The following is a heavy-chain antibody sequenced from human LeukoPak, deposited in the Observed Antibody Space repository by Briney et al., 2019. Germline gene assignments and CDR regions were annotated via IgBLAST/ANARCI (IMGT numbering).Heavy chain of an antibody. CDR2: INPNSGGT. V-gene: IGHV1-2*02. CDR3: ARDFSPQLGQLVGARFWFDP. D-gene: IGHD6-6*01. J-gene: IGHJ5*02. CDR1: GYTFTGCY. Sequence: ASVKVSCKASGYTFTGCYMHWVRQAPGQGLEWMGWINPNSGGTNYAQKFQGRVTMTRDTSISTAYMELSRLRSDDTAVYYCARDFSPQLGQLVGARFWFDPWGQGTLVTVSS.